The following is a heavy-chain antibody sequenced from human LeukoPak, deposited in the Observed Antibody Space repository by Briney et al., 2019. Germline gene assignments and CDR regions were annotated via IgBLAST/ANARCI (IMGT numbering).Heavy chain of an antibody. D-gene: IGHD3-22*01. CDR1: GFTFDDYT. J-gene: IGHJ3*02. CDR2: ISWDGGST. CDR3: AKLPPYYYDSSGYYTTGFGQDAFDI. V-gene: IGHV3-43*01. Sequence: QTGGSLRLSCAASGFTFDDYTMHWVRQAPGKGLEWVSLISWDGGSTYYADSVKGRFTISRDNSKNSLYLQMNSLRTEDTALYYCAKLPPYYYDSSGYYTTGFGQDAFDIWGQGTMVTVSS.